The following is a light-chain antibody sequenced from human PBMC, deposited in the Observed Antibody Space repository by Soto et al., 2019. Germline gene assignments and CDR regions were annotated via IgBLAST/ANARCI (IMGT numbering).Light chain of an antibody. CDR2: GVS. CDR1: SSDIGDYNF. CDR3: SSYTSTSPPFL. J-gene: IGLJ1*01. V-gene: IGLV2-14*01. Sequence: QSALTQPASVSGSPAQSITISCTGSSSDIGDYNFVSWYQQHPGKAPKLMIYGVSLRPSGVSDRFSGSKPGNTASLTISGLQAEDEADYYCSSYTSTSPPFLFGTGTKLTVL.